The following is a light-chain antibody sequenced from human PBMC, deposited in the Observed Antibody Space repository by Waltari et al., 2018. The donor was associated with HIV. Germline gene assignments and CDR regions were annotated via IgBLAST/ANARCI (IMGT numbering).Light chain of an antibody. CDR3: SSYTSSSTLV. J-gene: IGLJ2*01. Sequence: QSALPQPPSVSGSPGQSVTIPCTGTSSDVGSYYLLSWYQQPPGTAPKLMIYEVGNRPSGVPQRFSGSKSGNTASLTISGLQAEDEADYYCSSYTSSSTLVFGGGTKLTVL. V-gene: IGLV2-18*02. CDR2: EVG. CDR1: SSDVGSYYL.